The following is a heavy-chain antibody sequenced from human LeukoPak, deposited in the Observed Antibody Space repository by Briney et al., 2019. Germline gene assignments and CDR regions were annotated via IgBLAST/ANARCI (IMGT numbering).Heavy chain of an antibody. D-gene: IGHD3-10*01. J-gene: IGHJ4*02. Sequence: SQTLSLTCIVSGGSISSGGYYWSWIRQHPGKGLEWIGYIYYSGSTYYNPSLKSRVTISVDTSKNQFSLKLSSVTAADTAVYYCAREETYGSGSYVDYWGQGTLVTVSS. V-gene: IGHV4-31*03. CDR2: IYYSGST. CDR1: GGSISSGGYY. CDR3: AREETYGSGSYVDY.